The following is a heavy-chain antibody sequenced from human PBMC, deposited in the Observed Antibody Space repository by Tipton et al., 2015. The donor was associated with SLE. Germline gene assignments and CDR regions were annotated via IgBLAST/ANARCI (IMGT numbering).Heavy chain of an antibody. CDR1: GGPFSSGGYY. CDR3: ARGGCSGRSCYPYYYGMDV. J-gene: IGHJ6*02. D-gene: IGHD2-15*01. CDR2: IYPRGTT. V-gene: IGHV4-61*02. Sequence: TLSLTCTVSGGPFSSGGYYWSRIRQAAGKGLEWIGRIYPRGTTKYNPSLESRVTISEDTSKNQFSLKLSSVTAADTAVYYCARGGCSGRSCYPYYYGMDVWGPGTTVTVSS.